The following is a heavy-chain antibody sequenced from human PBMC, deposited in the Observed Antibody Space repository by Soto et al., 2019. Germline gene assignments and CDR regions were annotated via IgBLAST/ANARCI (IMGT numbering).Heavy chain of an antibody. D-gene: IGHD3-16*01. CDR3: ARSHHDLGLGDDFDY. Sequence: QLQLQESGSGLVKSSQTLSLTCAVSGGSISSGGYSWSWIRQTPGKGLEWIGFFYQSESTYYNPSLESRVTISVDRSKNQFSLKLSSVTAADTAVYYCARSHHDLGLGDDFDYWGQGTLVTVAS. J-gene: IGHJ4*02. CDR2: FYQSEST. CDR1: GGSISSGGYS. V-gene: IGHV4-30-2*01.